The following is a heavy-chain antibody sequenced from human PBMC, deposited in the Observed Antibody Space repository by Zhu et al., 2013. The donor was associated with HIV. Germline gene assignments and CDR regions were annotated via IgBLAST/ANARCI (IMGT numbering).Heavy chain of an antibody. D-gene: IGHD6-6*01. V-gene: IGHV1-69*10. CDR1: GVYFNSLP. J-gene: IGHJ4*02. Sequence: QLKLVQSGPEVKRPGSSVKVSCEASGVYFNSLPISWLRQAPGQGLEWMGGIIPILNTPIYAQIFKGRVTITADKSTSTAYMELSSLRSEDTAVYYCARDLDSSSSGSKTTYFDYWGQGTLVTVSS. CDR2: IIPILNTP. CDR3: ARDLDSSSSGSKTTYFDY.